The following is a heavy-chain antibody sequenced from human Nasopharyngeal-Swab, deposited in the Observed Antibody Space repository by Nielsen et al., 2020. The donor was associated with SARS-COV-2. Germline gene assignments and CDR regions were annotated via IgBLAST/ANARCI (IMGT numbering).Heavy chain of an antibody. D-gene: IGHD2-15*01. CDR2: IYYSGST. CDR3: ARGIPTGYCSGGSCYYDAFDI. CDR1: GGSISGYY. J-gene: IGHJ3*02. V-gene: IGHV4-59*01. Sequence: SETLSLTCTVSGGSISGYYWSWIRQPPGKGLEWIGYIYYSGSTNYNPSLKSRVTISVDTSKNQFSLKLSSVTAADTAVYYCARGIPTGYCSGGSCYYDAFDIWGQGTMVTVSS.